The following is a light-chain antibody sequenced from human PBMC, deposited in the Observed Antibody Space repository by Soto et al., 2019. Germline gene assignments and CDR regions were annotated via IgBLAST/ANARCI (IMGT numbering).Light chain of an antibody. Sequence: DIQMTQYPSSLPASVGDRVTLTCRASQRIGTYLNWYQQKPGKAPKLLIYAASSLQSGVPSRLSGSGSGTDFTLTISSLQPEDFATYYCQQSSTIPYTFGQGTKLEIE. J-gene: IGKJ2*01. CDR2: AAS. CDR3: QQSSTIPYT. CDR1: QRIGTY. V-gene: IGKV1-39*01.